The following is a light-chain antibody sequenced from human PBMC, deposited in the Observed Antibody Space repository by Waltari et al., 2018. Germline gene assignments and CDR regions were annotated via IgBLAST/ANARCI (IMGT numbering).Light chain of an antibody. Sequence: QAVVTQEPSLTVSPGGTVTLTCGSSTGAVTSGHYPYWFQQRPGQAPTPLIYDSNNNHSWTPARFSASLLGGKAALTLSGAQPEDEADYYCLLSFSGVHAVFGGGTHLTVL. CDR2: DSN. CDR3: LLSFSGVHAV. CDR1: TGAVTSGHY. J-gene: IGLJ7*01. V-gene: IGLV7-46*01.